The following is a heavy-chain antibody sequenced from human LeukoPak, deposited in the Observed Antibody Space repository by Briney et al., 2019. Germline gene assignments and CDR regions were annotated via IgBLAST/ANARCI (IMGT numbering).Heavy chain of an antibody. Sequence: ASVKVSCKASGGTFSSYAISWVRQAPGQGLEWMGGIIPIFGTANYAQKFQGRVTITADESTSTAYMETSSLRSEDTAVYYCGGGGYSSSWYYFDYWGQGTLVTVSS. D-gene: IGHD6-13*01. CDR2: IIPIFGTA. V-gene: IGHV1-69*13. CDR3: GGGGYSSSWYYFDY. CDR1: GGTFSSYA. J-gene: IGHJ4*02.